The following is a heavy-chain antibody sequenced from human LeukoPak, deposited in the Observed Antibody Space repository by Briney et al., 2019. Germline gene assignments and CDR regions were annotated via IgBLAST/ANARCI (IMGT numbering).Heavy chain of an antibody. CDR3: ARDYYYHGMGV. V-gene: IGHV3-11*05. Sequence: AGGSLRLSCAASGFTFSDYYMSWIRQAPGKGLEWVSYISSSSSYTYYADSVKGRFTISRDNSKNTLYLQMNSLRAEDTAVYYCARDYYYHGMGVWGQGTTVTVSS. CDR1: GFTFSDYY. J-gene: IGHJ6*02. CDR2: ISSSSSYT.